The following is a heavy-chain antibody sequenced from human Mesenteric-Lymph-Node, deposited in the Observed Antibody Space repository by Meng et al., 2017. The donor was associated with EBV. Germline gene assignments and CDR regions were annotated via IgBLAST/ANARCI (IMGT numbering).Heavy chain of an antibody. Sequence: VYLVESGGGLVKPGGSLRLSCAASGFTFSDYYLSWIRQAPGKGLEWVSYISGSGSTIYYADSVKGRFTISRDNAKISVFLQMNSLRAEDTAVYYCARAPSGFHYFDHWGQGTLVTVSS. CDR3: ARAPSGFHYFDH. V-gene: IGHV3-11*01. CDR1: GFTFSDYY. J-gene: IGHJ4*02. CDR2: ISGSGSTI. D-gene: IGHD3-3*01.